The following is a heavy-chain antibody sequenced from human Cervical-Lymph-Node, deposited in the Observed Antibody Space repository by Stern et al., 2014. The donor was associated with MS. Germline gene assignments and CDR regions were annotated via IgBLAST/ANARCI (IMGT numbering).Heavy chain of an antibody. Sequence: QVQLVQSGAEVKKPGASVKVSCTASGYTFTGFFLHWVRQAPGPGLEWVGWINPNTGVTKSAQKFQGWVTLTRDTSINTVYMELNRLKSDYTAVFYCARGYPFFDNWGQGTLVTVSS. J-gene: IGHJ4*02. CDR3: ARGYPFFDN. CDR2: INPNTGVT. CDR1: GYTFTGFF. V-gene: IGHV1-2*04. D-gene: IGHD2-15*01.